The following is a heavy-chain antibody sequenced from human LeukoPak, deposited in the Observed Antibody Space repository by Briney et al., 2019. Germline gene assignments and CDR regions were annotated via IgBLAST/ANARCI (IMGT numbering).Heavy chain of an antibody. CDR1: GGSISSGGHY. V-gene: IGHV4-30-2*01. J-gene: IGHJ4*02. CDR3: AGTVSRSWDQLLDY. D-gene: IGHD6-13*01. Sequence: SETLSLTCTVSGGSISSGGHYWSWIRQPPGKGLEWIGYIYHSGSTYYNPSLKSRVTISVDRSKNQFSLNLSSVTAADTAVYYCAGTVSRSWDQLLDYWGQGTLVTVSS. CDR2: IYHSGST.